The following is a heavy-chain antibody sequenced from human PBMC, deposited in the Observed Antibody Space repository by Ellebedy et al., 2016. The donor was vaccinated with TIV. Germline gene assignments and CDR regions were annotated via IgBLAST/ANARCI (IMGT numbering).Heavy chain of an antibody. V-gene: IGHV3-21*01. CDR3: ARGDIADAMDV. CDR1: EFTFSTYS. Sequence: GESLKISCAGSEFTFSTYSLNWVRQAPGKGLEWVSSISSGSGYIYYADSVRGRFTISRDDAKNSLFLQMNSLRAEDTAVYYCARGDIADAMDVWGQGTTVTVSS. CDR2: ISSGSGYI. D-gene: IGHD2-21*01. J-gene: IGHJ6*02.